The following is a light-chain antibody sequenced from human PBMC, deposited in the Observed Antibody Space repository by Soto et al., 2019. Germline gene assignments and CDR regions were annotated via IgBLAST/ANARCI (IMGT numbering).Light chain of an antibody. J-gene: IGKJ1*01. CDR1: QSVSSN. Sequence: EIVMTQSPATLSVSPGERATLSCRASQSVSSNLAWYQQKPGQAPRLLIYGASTRATGIPARFSGSGSGTESTLTISSLQSEDFAVYYCQQYNDWPPWTCGQGTKVEIK. V-gene: IGKV3-15*01. CDR2: GAS. CDR3: QQYNDWPPWT.